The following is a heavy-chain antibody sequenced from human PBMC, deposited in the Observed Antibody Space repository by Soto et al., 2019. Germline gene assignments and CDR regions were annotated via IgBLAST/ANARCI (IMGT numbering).Heavy chain of an antibody. Sequence: GGSLRLSCKVSGFTLSTSAMNWVRQAPGKGLEWVSYINTDGDVRHYADSVKGRFTVSRDNAKNLVYLQMNNMGADDTAVYFCTRRDVFDLWGQGATVTVSS. CDR2: INTDGDVR. CDR1: GFTLSTSA. CDR3: TRRDVFDL. V-gene: IGHV3-48*01. J-gene: IGHJ3*01.